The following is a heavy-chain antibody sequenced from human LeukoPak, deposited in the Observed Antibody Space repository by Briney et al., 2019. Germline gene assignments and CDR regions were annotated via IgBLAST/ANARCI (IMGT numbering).Heavy chain of an antibody. D-gene: IGHD3-9*01. CDR1: GYSTSSGYY. CDR2: ISGSGGST. Sequence: ETLSLTCTVSGYSTSSGYYWGWIRQAPGKGLEWVSAISGSGGSTYYADSVKGRFTISRDNSKNTLYLQMNSLRAEDTAVYYCALQFRYFDSPGAFDIWGQGTMVTVSS. CDR3: ALQFRYFDSPGAFDI. J-gene: IGHJ3*02. V-gene: IGHV3-23*01.